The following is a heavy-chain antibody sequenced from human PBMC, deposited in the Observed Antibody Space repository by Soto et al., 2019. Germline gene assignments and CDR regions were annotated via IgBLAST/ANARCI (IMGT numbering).Heavy chain of an antibody. Sequence: GGSLRLSCAASGFTFSNACMNWVRQAPGKGLEWVGRIKSKTDGGTTDYAAPVKGRFTISRDDSKNTLYLQMNSLKTEDTAVYYCTTDPVTMIVVVPYSGWGQGTLVTVSS. CDR1: GFTFSNAC. CDR2: IKSKTDGGTT. D-gene: IGHD3-22*01. V-gene: IGHV3-15*07. CDR3: TTDPVTMIVVVPYSG. J-gene: IGHJ4*02.